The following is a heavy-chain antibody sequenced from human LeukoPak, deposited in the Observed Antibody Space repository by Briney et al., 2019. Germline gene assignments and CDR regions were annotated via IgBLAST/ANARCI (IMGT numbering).Heavy chain of an antibody. CDR2: ITSDGSSS. J-gene: IGHJ4*02. CDR3: AKGPPFSSTWYFDF. D-gene: IGHD6-13*01. CDR1: GFTFSSHD. Sequence: PGGSLRLSCTASGFTFSSHDLSWVRQALGKGLEWVSSITSDGSSSFYADSVKGRFTISRDNPKNTLYLQMNSLRAEDTAVYYCAKGPPFSSTWYFDFWAQGALVTVSS. V-gene: IGHV3-23*01.